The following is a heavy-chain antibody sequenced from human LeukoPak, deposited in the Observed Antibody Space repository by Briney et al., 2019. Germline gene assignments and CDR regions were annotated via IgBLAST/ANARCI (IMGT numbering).Heavy chain of an antibody. CDR1: GYTFTGYC. CDR2: INPNSGGT. J-gene: IGHJ4*02. D-gene: IGHD6-13*01. CDR3: ARTAAAGALDY. Sequence: ASVKVSCQASGYTFTGYCMHWVRQAPGQGLEWMGWINPNSGGTNYAQKFQGRVTMTRDTSISTAYMELSRLRSDDTAVYYCARTAAAGALDYWGQGTLVTVSS. V-gene: IGHV1-2*02.